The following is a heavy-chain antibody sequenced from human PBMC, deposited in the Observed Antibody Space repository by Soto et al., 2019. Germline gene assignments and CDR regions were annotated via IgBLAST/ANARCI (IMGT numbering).Heavy chain of an antibody. J-gene: IGHJ4*02. CDR1: GFTLSSYW. V-gene: IGHV3-7*01. CDR2: INQDGSEK. Sequence: PGGSLRLSCAASGFTLSSYWMSWVRQGPGKGLEWVASINQDGSEKYYVDSVKGRFTISRDNARNSLFLQMNSLRAEDTAVFHCARGFRRGFTGYALDSWGQGALVTVSS. CDR3: ARGFRRGFTGYALDS. D-gene: IGHD5-12*01.